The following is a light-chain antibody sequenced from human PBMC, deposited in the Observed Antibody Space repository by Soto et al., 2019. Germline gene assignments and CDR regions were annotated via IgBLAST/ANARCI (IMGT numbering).Light chain of an antibody. CDR2: MGS. CDR1: QSLLYRNGYNY. J-gene: IGKJ1*01. V-gene: IGKV2-28*01. CDR3: MQGTHWPT. Sequence: EIVMTQSPLSLPVTPGEPASIICRSNQSLLYRNGYNYLDWYLQKPGQSPQLLIFMGSSRASRVHDRFSGSGSGTDFTLKIGRVEAEDVGVYYCMQGTHWPTFGQGTKVDIK.